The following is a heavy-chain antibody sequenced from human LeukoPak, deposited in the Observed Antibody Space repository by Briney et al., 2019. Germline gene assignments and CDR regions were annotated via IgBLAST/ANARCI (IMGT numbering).Heavy chain of an antibody. CDR3: ANENFGTGYSYGYNWFDP. D-gene: IGHD5-18*01. CDR2: INPSGGST. J-gene: IGHJ5*02. V-gene: IGHV1-46*01. Sequence: ASVRVSCKASGYTFTSYYMHWVRQAPGQGLEWMGIINPSGGSTSYAQKFQGRVTMTRDTSTSTVYMELSSLRSEDTAVYYCANENFGTGYSYGYNWFDPWGQGTLVTVSS. CDR1: GYTFTSYY.